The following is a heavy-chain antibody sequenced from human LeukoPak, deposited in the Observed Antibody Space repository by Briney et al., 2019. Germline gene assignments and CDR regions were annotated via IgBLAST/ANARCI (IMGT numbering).Heavy chain of an antibody. Sequence: GASVKVSCWSSGYTFTGYYMHWVRQAPGQGLEWMGWINPNSGGTNYAQKFQGRVTMTRDTSISTAYMELSRLRSDDTAVYYCARRRPVVHGEYLAGVREAGHNWFDPWGQGTLVTVSS. J-gene: IGHJ5*02. D-gene: IGHD3-22*01. V-gene: IGHV1-2*02. CDR3: ARRRPVVHGEYLAGVREAGHNWFDP. CDR2: INPNSGGT. CDR1: GYTFTGYY.